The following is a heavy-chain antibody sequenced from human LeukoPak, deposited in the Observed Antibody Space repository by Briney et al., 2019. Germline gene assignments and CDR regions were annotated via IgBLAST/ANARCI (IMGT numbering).Heavy chain of an antibody. D-gene: IGHD1-26*01. Sequence: GGSLRLSCAASGFTFDDYGMSWVRQAPGKGLEWVSGINWNGGSTGYADSVKGRFTISRDNAKNSLYLQMNSLRAEDTAVYYCARDAVGPGAVDAFDIWGEGTMVTVSS. V-gene: IGHV3-20*04. J-gene: IGHJ3*02. CDR2: INWNGGST. CDR3: ARDAVGPGAVDAFDI. CDR1: GFTFDDYG.